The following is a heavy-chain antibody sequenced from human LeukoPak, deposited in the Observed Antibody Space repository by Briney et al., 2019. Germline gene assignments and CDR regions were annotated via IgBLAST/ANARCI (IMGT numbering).Heavy chain of an antibody. CDR1: GGSFSGYY. CDR3: ARLEVGDIVVVPAAETYYFDY. CDR2: IYYSGST. Sequence: SETLSLTCAVYGGSFSGYYWGWIRQPPGKGLEWIGSIYYSGSTYYNPSLKSRVTISVDTSKNQFSLKLSSVTAADTPAYYCARLEVGDIVVVPAAETYYFDYWGQGTLVTVSS. D-gene: IGHD2-2*01. J-gene: IGHJ4*02. V-gene: IGHV4-39*01.